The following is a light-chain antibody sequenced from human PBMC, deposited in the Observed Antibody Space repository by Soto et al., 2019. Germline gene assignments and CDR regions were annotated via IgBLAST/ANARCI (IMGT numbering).Light chain of an antibody. CDR1: QSVGSN. Sequence: EIVMTQSPATLSVYRGERVTLSCRASQSVGSNLAWYQQTPGRAPRLLIYGASTRAPDTPARFSGGGFGTEFALTISSLQFDDFAIYYCQQYNDWPPITFGGGTKVEIK. V-gene: IGKV3-15*01. J-gene: IGKJ4*01. CDR2: GAS. CDR3: QQYNDWPPIT.